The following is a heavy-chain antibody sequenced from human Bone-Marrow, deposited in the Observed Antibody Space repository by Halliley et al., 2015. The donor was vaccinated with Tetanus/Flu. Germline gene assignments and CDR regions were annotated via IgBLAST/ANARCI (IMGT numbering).Heavy chain of an antibody. D-gene: IGHD3-22*01. CDR3: AGDWDNSNGMDV. Sequence: LESVSYVSGSGTYIHYADSVKGRFTISRDNDKNIVYLEMYSLRAEDTAVYYCAGDWDNSNGMDVWGQGTTVIVSS. J-gene: IGHJ6*02. CDR2: VSGSGTYI. V-gene: IGHV3-11*05.